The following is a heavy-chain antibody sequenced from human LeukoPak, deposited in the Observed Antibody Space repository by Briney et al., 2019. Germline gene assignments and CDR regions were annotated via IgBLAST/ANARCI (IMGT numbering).Heavy chain of an antibody. CDR1: GFTFSSYA. CDR2: ISGSGGST. D-gene: IGHD3-3*01. Sequence: GGSLRLSCSASGFTFSSYAMSWFRQAPGKGLEWVSAISGSGGSTYYADSVKGRFTISRDNSKNTLYLQMNSLRAEDTAVYYCAKDEGFWSRYFQYYFDYWGQGTLVTVSS. CDR3: AKDEGFWSRYFQYYFDY. V-gene: IGHV3-23*01. J-gene: IGHJ4*02.